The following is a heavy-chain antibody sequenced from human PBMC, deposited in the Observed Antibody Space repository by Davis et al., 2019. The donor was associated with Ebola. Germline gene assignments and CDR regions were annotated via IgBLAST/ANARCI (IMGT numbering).Heavy chain of an antibody. D-gene: IGHD5-24*01. V-gene: IGHV3-33*01. J-gene: IGHJ4*02. Sequence: PGGSLRLSCAASGFNFRSYGMHWVRQAPDKGLEWVAVIWYDGSRKYYGDSVKGRFTISRDNSNNLLYLQMNSLRAEDTAVYYCARDRRDGYNPLDYWGQGTLVTVSS. CDR2: IWYDGSRK. CDR1: GFNFRSYG. CDR3: ARDRRDGYNPLDY.